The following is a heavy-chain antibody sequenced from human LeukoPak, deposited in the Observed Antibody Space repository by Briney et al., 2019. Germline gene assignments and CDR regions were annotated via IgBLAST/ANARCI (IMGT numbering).Heavy chain of an antibody. D-gene: IGHD6-19*01. CDR3: ARDYSSGWYEYFQH. J-gene: IGHJ1*01. CDR2: IIPIFGTA. Sequence: ASVKVSCKASGYTFTSYYMHWVRQAPGQGLEWMGGIIPIFGTANYAQKFQGRVTITADESTSTAYMELSSLRSEDTAVYYCARDYSSGWYEYFQHWGQGTLVTVSS. V-gene: IGHV1-69*13. CDR1: GYTFTSYY.